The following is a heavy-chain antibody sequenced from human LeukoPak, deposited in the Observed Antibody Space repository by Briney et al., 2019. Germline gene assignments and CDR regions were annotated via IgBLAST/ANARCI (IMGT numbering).Heavy chain of an antibody. V-gene: IGHV5-51*01. D-gene: IGHD1-1*01. CDR3: ARPRRAERDEDF. CDR2: INPGDTNI. J-gene: IGHJ4*02. CDR1: GYSFTNYW. Sequence: PGESLKISCKASGYSFTNYWIGWVRQLPGKGLEWMGMINPGDTNIAYSPSFQGQVTISADRSISTAYLQWSSLKASDTAMYYCARPRRAERDEDFWSQGTLVTVSS.